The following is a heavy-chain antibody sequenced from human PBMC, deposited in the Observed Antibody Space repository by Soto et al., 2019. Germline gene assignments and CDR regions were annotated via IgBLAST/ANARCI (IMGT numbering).Heavy chain of an antibody. V-gene: IGHV3-33*08. CDR1: GFTFSTYV. J-gene: IGHJ4*02. CDR2: IWYDGSNI. CDR3: AREYSSSLDY. D-gene: IGHD6-6*01. Sequence: GGSLRLSCAASGFTFSTYVMYWVRQAPGKGLESAAVIWYDGSNIYYADSVKGRFTISRDNSKNTLYLQMNSLRAEDTAVYYCAREYSSSLDYWGQGTLVTVSS.